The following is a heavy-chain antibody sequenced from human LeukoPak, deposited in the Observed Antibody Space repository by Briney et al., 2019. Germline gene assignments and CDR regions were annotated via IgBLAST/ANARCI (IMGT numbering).Heavy chain of an antibody. CDR1: GFTFGDYT. CDR2: IAGDGGTT. V-gene: IGHV3-23*01. Sequence: GGSLRLSCKGSGFTFGDYTMSWVRQAPGKGLEWVSTIAGDGGTTFYADSVKGRFTISRDNSKNTLYLRMNTLRAEDTAVYFCAKDPLSYGGHYLDTWGQGTLVTVSS. J-gene: IGHJ4*02. D-gene: IGHD4-23*01. CDR3: AKDPLSYGGHYLDT.